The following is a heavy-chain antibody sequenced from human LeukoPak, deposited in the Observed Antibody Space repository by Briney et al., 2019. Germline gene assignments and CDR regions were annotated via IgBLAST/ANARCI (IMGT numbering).Heavy chain of an antibody. CDR2: FDPEDGET. CDR1: GYTLTELS. J-gene: IGHJ6*02. D-gene: IGHD6-13*01. V-gene: IGHV1-24*01. CDR3: ATSGLAAAAPLYYCYYGMDV. Sequence: GASVKVSCKVSGYTLTELSMHWVRQAPGKGLEWMGGFDPEDGETIYAQKFQGRVTMTEDTSTDTAYMELSSLRSEDTAVYYCATSGLAAAAPLYYCYYGMDVWGQGTTVTVSS.